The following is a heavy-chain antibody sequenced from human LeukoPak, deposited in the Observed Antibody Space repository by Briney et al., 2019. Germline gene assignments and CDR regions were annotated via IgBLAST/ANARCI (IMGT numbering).Heavy chain of an antibody. J-gene: IGHJ5*02. Sequence: PAGSLRLSCVDSGFTFSTYWMHWVRQAPGKGLVWVSHISLKNDGSGTSYADSVKGRFTISRDNAKNTLYLQMDNLRAEDTAVYYCARARSFNWLDPWGQGTLVTVSS. CDR3: ARARSFNWLDP. D-gene: IGHD1-26*01. CDR1: GFTFSTYW. V-gene: IGHV3-74*01. CDR2: ISLKNDGSGT.